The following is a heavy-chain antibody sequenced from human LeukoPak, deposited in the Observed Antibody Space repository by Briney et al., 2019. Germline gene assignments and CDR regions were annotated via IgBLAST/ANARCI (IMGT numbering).Heavy chain of an antibody. CDR2: IYSGGST. D-gene: IGHD3-22*01. V-gene: IGHV3-66*01. J-gene: IGHJ4*02. Sequence: GGSLRLSCAASGFTVSSNYMSWVRQAPGKGLEWVSVIYSGGSTYYADSVKGRFTISRDNSKNTLYLQMNSLRAEDTAVYYCARANYYDSSGSQKSFDYWGQGTLVTVSS. CDR3: ARANYYDSSGSQKSFDY. CDR1: GFTVSSNY.